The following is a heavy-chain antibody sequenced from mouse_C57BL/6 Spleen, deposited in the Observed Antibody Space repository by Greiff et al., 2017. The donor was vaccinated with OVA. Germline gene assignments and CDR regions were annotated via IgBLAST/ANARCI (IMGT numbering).Heavy chain of an antibody. CDR2: IDPSDSYT. CDR1: GYTFTSYW. Sequence: VQLQQPGAELVKPGASVKLSCKASGYTFTSYWMQWVKQRPGQGLEWIGEIDPSDSYTNYNQKFKGKATLTGDTSSSTAYMQLSSLTSEDSAVYYYARRGYYGSSYYAMDYWGQGTSVTVSS. D-gene: IGHD1-1*01. J-gene: IGHJ4*01. CDR3: ARRGYYGSSYYAMDY. V-gene: IGHV1-50*01.